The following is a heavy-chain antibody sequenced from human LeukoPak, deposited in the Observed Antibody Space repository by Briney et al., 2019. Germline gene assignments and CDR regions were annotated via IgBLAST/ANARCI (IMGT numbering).Heavy chain of an antibody. CDR3: ARAGDEYDSSGYHPYYFDY. Sequence: GASVKVSCKASGYTFTSYYMHWVRQAPGQGLEWMGIINPSGGSTSYAQKFQGRVTMTRDMSTSTVYMELSSLRSEDTAVYYCARAGDEYDSSGYHPYYFDYWGQGTLVTVSS. CDR2: INPSGGST. CDR1: GYTFTSYY. J-gene: IGHJ4*02. D-gene: IGHD3-22*01. V-gene: IGHV1-46*01.